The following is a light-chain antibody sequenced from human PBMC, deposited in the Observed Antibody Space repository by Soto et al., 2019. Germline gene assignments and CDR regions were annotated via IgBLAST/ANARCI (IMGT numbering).Light chain of an antibody. V-gene: IGKV3-15*01. CDR3: LPQTASLRP. CDR2: GAS. J-gene: IGKJ5*01. CDR1: QSVSTN. Sequence: EIVMTQSPATLSVSPGERATLSCRASQSVSTNLAWYQHKPGQAPRLLIFGASNRATHVPARFSGSGSGTELDRTIRSLEEDDFEVKYCLPQTASLRPFGQ.